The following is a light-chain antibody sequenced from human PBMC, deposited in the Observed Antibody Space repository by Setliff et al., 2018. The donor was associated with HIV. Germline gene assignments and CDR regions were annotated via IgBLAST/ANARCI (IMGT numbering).Light chain of an antibody. J-gene: IGLJ1*01. CDR3: ASWDVGLNAFYV. CDR1: HSNIGSNT. Sequence: QSVLTQTPSTSGTPGHRVIISCSGSHSNIGSNTVNWFQQSPGTAPKLLIYNNDQRPSGVPDRFSGSKSGTSASLAISGLQSEDEAEYYCASWDVGLNAFYVFGTRTKVT. V-gene: IGLV1-44*01. CDR2: NND.